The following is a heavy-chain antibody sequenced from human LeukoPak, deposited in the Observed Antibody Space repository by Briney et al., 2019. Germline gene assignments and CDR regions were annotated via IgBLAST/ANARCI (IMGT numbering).Heavy chain of an antibody. J-gene: IGHJ4*02. D-gene: IGHD3-10*01. V-gene: IGHV1-69*10. CDR1: GGTFNSYV. CDR3: ARGARVRGVIIFGY. CDR2: IIPILGTT. Sequence: SVKVSCKAPGGTFNSYVISWVRQAPGQGLEWMGGIIPILGTTNYAQKFQGRVTITADKSTSTAYMELSSLRSEDTAVYYCARGARVRGVIIFGYWGQGTLVTVSS.